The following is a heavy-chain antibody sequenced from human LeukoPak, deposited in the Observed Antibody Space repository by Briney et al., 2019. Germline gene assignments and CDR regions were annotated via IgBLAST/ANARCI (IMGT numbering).Heavy chain of an antibody. V-gene: IGHV4-39*07. CDR2: IYYSGST. D-gene: IGHD5-18*01. Sequence: PSETLSLTCTVSGGSISSSSYYWGWIRQPPGKGLECIGNIYYSGSTYYNPSLESRVTISVDTSKNQFSLKLSSVTAADTAVYYCASRGYSSMGPFQHWGQGTLVTVSS. J-gene: IGHJ1*01. CDR3: ASRGYSSMGPFQH. CDR1: GGSISSSSYY.